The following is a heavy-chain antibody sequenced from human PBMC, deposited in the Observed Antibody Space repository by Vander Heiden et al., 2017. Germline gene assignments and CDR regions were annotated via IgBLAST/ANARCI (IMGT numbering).Heavy chain of an antibody. D-gene: IGHD2-2*01. V-gene: IGHV1-8*01. Sequence: QVQLVQSGAEVKKPGASVTVSCKASGYTFTSYDINWVRQATGQGLEGMGWMNPNSRNTGYAQKFQGRVSMTRNTSISTAYMELSSMRSEDTAVYYWARVGRDIVVVPAATDYYYGMDVWGQGTTVTVSS. CDR3: ARVGRDIVVVPAATDYYYGMDV. CDR2: MNPNSRNT. CDR1: GYTFTSYD. J-gene: IGHJ6*02.